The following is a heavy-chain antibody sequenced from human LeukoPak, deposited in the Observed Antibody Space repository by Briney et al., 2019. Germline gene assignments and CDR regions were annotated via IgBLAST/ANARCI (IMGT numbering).Heavy chain of an antibody. Sequence: ASVKVPCKASGYTFTSYGISWVRQAPGQGLEWMGWISAYNGNTNYAQKLQGRVTMTTDTSTSTAYMELRSLRSDDTAVYYCARSSLGYCSSTSCYIRYFDYWGQGTLVTVSS. V-gene: IGHV1-18*01. J-gene: IGHJ4*02. CDR3: ARSSLGYCSSTSCYIRYFDY. CDR1: GYTFTSYG. D-gene: IGHD2-2*02. CDR2: ISAYNGNT.